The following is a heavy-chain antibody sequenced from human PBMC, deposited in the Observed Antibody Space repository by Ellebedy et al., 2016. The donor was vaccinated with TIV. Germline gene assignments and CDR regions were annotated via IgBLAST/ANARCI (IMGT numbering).Heavy chain of an antibody. CDR2: IGGAGGGT. Sequence: PGGSLRLSCVASGLTFSTYAMSWVRQAPGKGLEWVSAIGGAGGGTSHADFVKGRFTISRDNSKNTLYLQMNSLRTEDTAVYYCATERSGYDFDYWGQGTLVTVSA. CDR1: GLTFSTYA. D-gene: IGHD5-12*01. V-gene: IGHV3-23*01. CDR3: ATERSGYDFDY. J-gene: IGHJ4*02.